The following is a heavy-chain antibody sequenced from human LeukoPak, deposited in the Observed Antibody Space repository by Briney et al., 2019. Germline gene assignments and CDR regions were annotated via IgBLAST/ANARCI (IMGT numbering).Heavy chain of an antibody. J-gene: IGHJ4*02. V-gene: IGHV3-23*01. CDR1: GFTFSSYS. CDR2: IIFSGRST. CDR3: AKRAPGSSGYYSFDY. D-gene: IGHD3-22*01. Sequence: GGSLRLSCAASGFTFSSYSMNWVRQAPGKGLEWVSSIIFSGRSTYYADSVKGRFTISRDNSKNTLYLQMNSLRAEDTAVYYCAKRAPGSSGYYSFDYWGQGTLVTVSS.